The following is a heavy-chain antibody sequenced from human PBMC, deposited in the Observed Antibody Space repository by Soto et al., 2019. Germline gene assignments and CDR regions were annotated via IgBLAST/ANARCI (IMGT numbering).Heavy chain of an antibody. D-gene: IGHD2-2*01. V-gene: IGHV1-46*01. CDR3: ARVDYCSSTSCHPRGGLDYFDY. Sequence: ASVKVSCKASGYTFTSYYMHWVRQAPGQGLEWMGIINPSGGSTSYAQKFQGRVTMTRDTSTSTVYMELSSLRSEDTAVYYCARVDYCSSTSCHPRGGLDYFDYWGQGTMVTVYS. J-gene: IGHJ4*02. CDR2: INPSGGST. CDR1: GYTFTSYY.